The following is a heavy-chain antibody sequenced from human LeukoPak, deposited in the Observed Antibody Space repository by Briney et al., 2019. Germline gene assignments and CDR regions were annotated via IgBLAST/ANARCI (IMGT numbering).Heavy chain of an antibody. CDR3: AKDHYGGNPRTNYYYYMDV. V-gene: IGHV3-23*01. CDR1: GFTFSNYA. D-gene: IGHD4/OR15-4a*01. Sequence: GGSLRLSCAASGFTFSNYAMSWVRQAPGKGLEWVSAVSGIGDKPYYADSVKGRFTISRDNSKNTLYLQMSSLRAEDSALYYCAKDHYGGNPRTNYYYYMDVWGKGTTVTVSS. CDR2: VSGIGDKP. J-gene: IGHJ6*03.